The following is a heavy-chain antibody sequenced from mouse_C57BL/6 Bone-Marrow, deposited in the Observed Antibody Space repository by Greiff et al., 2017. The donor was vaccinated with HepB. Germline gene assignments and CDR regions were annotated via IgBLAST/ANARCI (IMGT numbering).Heavy chain of an antibody. CDR2: IYPGSGST. CDR1: GYTFTSYW. Sequence: VQLQQPGAELVKPGASVKMSCKASGYTFTSYWITWVKQRPGQGLEWIGDIYPGSGSTNYNEKFKSKATLTVDTSSSTAYMQLSSLTSEDSAVYYCARVPIPPVVAPFDYWGQGTTLTVSS. J-gene: IGHJ2*01. V-gene: IGHV1-55*01. CDR3: ARVPIPPVVAPFDY. D-gene: IGHD1-1*01.